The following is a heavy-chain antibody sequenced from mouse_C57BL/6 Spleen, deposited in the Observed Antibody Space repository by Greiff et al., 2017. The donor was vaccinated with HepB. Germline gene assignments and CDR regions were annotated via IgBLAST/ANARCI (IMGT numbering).Heavy chain of an antibody. CDR1: GYSITSGYY. J-gene: IGHJ1*03. CDR2: ISYDGST. D-gene: IGHD1-1*01. V-gene: IGHV3-6*01. Sequence: EVQRVESGPGLVKPSQSLSLTCSVTGYSITSGYYWNWIRQFPGNKLEWMGYISYDGSTNYNPSLKNRISITRDTSKNQFFLKLNSVTTEDTATYYCARDRDYGSSYGYFDVWGTGTTVTVSS. CDR3: ARDRDYGSSYGYFDV.